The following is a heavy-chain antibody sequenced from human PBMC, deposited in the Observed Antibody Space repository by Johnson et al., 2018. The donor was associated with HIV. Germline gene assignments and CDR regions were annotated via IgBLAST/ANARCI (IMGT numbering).Heavy chain of an antibody. Sequence: QVQLVESGGGVVQPGRSLRLSCAASGFTFSSYAMHWVRQAPGKGLEWVAVISYDGSNKYYADSVKGRFTISRDNSKNTLYLQMNSLRAEDTAGYYCAKDLGKGDDAFDIWGQGTMVTVSS. CDR3: AKDLGKGDDAFDI. CDR2: ISYDGSNK. J-gene: IGHJ3*02. CDR1: GFTFSSYA. V-gene: IGHV3-30-3*01. D-gene: IGHD2-21*02.